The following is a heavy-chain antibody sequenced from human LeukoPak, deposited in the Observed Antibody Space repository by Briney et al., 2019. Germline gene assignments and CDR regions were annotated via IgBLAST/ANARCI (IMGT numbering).Heavy chain of an antibody. CDR3: ARDQVTMVRGMSGVRYYYYYGMDV. CDR1: GFTFSSYA. CDR2: ISYDGSNK. Sequence: GGSLRLSCAASGFTFSSYAMHWVRQAPGKGLEWVAVISYDGSNKYYADSVKGRFTISRDNSKNTLYLQMNSLRAEDTAVYYCARDQVTMVRGMSGVRYYYYYGMDVWGQGTTVTVSS. D-gene: IGHD3-10*01. V-gene: IGHV3-30-3*01. J-gene: IGHJ6*02.